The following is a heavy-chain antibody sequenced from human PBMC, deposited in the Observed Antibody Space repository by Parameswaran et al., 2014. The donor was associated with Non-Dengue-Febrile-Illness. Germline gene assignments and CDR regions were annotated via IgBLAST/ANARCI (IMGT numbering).Heavy chain of an antibody. D-gene: IGHD6-13*01. V-gene: IGHV4-39*01. Sequence: WIRQPPGKGLEWIGSIYYSGSTYYNPSLKSRVTISVDTSKNQFSRKLSSVTAADTAVYYCARHLSSAAAGFDYWGQGTLVTVSS. J-gene: IGHJ4*02. CDR2: IYYSGST. CDR3: ARHLSSAAAGFDY.